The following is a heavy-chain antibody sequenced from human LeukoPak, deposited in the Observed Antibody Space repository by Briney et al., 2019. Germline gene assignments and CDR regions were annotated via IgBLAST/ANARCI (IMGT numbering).Heavy chain of an antibody. CDR2: ISSSSSYI. J-gene: IGHJ4*02. D-gene: IGHD4-17*01. CDR3: ARDEGGDYSDVHGPLGY. V-gene: IGHV3-21*01. Sequence: GGSLRLSCAASGFTFSSYSMNWVRQAPGKGLEWVSSISSSSSYIYYADSVKGRFTISRDNAKNSLYLQMNSLRAEDTAVYYCARDEGGDYSDVHGPLGYWGQGTLVTVSS. CDR1: GFTFSSYS.